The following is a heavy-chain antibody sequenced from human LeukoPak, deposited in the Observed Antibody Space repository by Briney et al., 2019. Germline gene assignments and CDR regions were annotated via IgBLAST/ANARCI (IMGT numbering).Heavy chain of an antibody. J-gene: IGHJ4*02. V-gene: IGHV4-4*02. D-gene: IGHD3-3*01. Sequence: SETLSLTCAVSGGSISSSNWWSWVRQPPGKGLEWIGEIYHSGSTNYNPSLKSRVTISVDKSKNQFSLKLSSVTAADTAVYYCASGLRFLEWSIYYFDYWGQGTLVTVSS. CDR1: GGSISSSNW. CDR2: IYHSGST. CDR3: ASGLRFLEWSIYYFDY.